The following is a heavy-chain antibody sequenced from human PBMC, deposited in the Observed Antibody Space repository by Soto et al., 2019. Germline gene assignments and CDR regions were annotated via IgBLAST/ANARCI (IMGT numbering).Heavy chain of an antibody. V-gene: IGHV2-5*01. CDR2: IFSNDDK. J-gene: IGHJ6*02. Sequence: QITLKESGPTLVNPTQPLTLTCTFAGFSLSTGGVGVGWIRQPPGNALEWLALIFSNDDKRYRPSLRNRLTISKDTSRIPLVLTVTNMDPVDTATYYCAHRRSPNEYCWDLWGHRTTVTFS. D-gene: IGHD2-8*02. CDR1: GFSLSTGGVG. CDR3: AHRRSPNEYCWDL.